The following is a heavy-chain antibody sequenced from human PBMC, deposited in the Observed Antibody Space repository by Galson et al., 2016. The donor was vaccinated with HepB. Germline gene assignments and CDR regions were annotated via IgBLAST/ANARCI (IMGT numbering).Heavy chain of an antibody. V-gene: IGHV6-1*01. CDR1: GDSVASNSAA. CDR3: ERRGSGWYLPPRKSYYGMDV. J-gene: IGHJ6*02. CDR2: TYYNSKWYY. D-gene: IGHD6-19*01. Sequence: CAISGDSVASNSAAWNWIRQSPSRGLEWLGRTYYNSKWYYDYATSVKGRITINPDTSKNHFSLQLTSVTPEDTAVYYCERRGSGWYLPPRKSYYGMDVWGQGTTVTVSS.